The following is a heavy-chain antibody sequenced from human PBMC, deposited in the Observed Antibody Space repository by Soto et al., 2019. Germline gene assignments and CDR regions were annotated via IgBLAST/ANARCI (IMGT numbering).Heavy chain of an antibody. J-gene: IGHJ6*02. D-gene: IGHD3-22*01. CDR2: ISGSGGST. V-gene: IGHV3-23*01. Sequence: GGSLRLSCAASGFIFSSYAMSWVRQAPGKGLEWFSAISGSGGSTYYADSVKGRFTISRDNSKNTLYLQMNSLRAEDTAVYYCAANRGYNYYYGMDVWGQGTTVTVS. CDR1: GFIFSSYA. CDR3: AANRGYNYYYGMDV.